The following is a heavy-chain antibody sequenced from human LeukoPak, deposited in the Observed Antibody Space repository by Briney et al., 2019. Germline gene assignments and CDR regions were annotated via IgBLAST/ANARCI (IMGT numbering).Heavy chain of an antibody. CDR3: ARDRGSGGNHFDY. V-gene: IGHV1-2*06. Sequence: ASVKVSCKASGYVFSGYYIHWVRQAPGQGLEWMGRINPNSGDTNYIQKFQGRVTMTRDTSISTAYMDLRSLKSDDTAVYYFARDRGSGGNHFDYWGQGTLVTVSS. D-gene: IGHD3-16*01. J-gene: IGHJ4*02. CDR1: GYVFSGYY. CDR2: INPNSGDT.